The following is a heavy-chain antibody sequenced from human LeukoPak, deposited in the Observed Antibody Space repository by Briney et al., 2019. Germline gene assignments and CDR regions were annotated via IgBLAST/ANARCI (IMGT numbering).Heavy chain of an antibody. CDR2: INHSGST. V-gene: IGHV4-34*01. Sequence: RASETLSLTCTVSGGSISSYYWSWIRQPPGKGLEWIGEINHSGSTNYNPSLKSRVTISVETSKNQFSLKLSSVTAADTAVYYCAREDYWGQGTLVTVSS. J-gene: IGHJ4*02. CDR3: AREDY. CDR1: GGSISSYY.